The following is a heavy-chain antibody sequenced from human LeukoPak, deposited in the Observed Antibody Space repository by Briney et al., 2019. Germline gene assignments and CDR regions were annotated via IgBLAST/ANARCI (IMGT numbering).Heavy chain of an antibody. CDR3: AREGLLFGVVPNDYGMDV. J-gene: IGHJ6*02. CDR2: ISAYNGNT. Sequence: ASVKVSCKASGYTFTSYGISWVRQAPGQGLEWMGWISAYNGNTNYAQKLQGRVTMTTDTSTSTAYMELRSLRSDGTAVYYCAREGLLFGVVPNDYGMDVWGQGTTVTVSS. D-gene: IGHD3-3*01. V-gene: IGHV1-18*01. CDR1: GYTFTSYG.